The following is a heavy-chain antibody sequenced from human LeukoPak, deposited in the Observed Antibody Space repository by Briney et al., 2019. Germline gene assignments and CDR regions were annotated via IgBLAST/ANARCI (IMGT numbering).Heavy chain of an antibody. J-gene: IGHJ4*02. CDR1: GGSISSVTYY. V-gene: IGHV4-39*01. Sequence: SETLSLTCTVSGGSISSVTYYWGWIRQPPGKGLEWIGSIYNSGSTYYHPSLKSRVTLSADTSKNHFYLKLTSVTAADTAVYHCARHPALDQFDYWGQGTLVTVSS. CDR2: IYNSGST. CDR3: ARHPALDQFDY. D-gene: IGHD2-2*01.